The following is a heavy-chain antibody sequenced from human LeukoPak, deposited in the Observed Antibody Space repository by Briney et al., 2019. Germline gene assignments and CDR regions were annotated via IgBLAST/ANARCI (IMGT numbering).Heavy chain of an antibody. J-gene: IGHJ4*02. CDR2: IYYISNT. D-gene: IGHD1-26*01. CDR3: ARTQSQSGSYRYYFGY. Sequence: SETLSLTCTISGASVGSAGYYWSWIRQPPGGGLEWIGYIYYISNTNYNPSLKSRVTMSVDPSKNQFSLKLNSVTAADTAVYYCARTQSQSGSYRYYFGYWGQGTLVTVSS. CDR1: GASVGSAGYY. V-gene: IGHV4-61*08.